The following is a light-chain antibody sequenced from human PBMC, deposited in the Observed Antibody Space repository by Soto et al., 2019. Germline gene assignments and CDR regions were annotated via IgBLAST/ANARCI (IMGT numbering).Light chain of an antibody. CDR2: DAY. CDR3: QQRHRWPIT. J-gene: IGKJ5*01. CDR1: QSFRGL. Sequence: EIVLTQSPATLSLSPGERATLSCRASQSFRGLLAWYQQKPGQAPRLLIYDAYNRATGIPPRSSGSGSGTDFTLTISSLEPEDSAVYYCQQRHRWPITFGQGTRLEIK. V-gene: IGKV3-11*01.